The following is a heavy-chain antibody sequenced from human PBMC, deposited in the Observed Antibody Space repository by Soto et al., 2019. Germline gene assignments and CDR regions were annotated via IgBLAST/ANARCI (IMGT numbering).Heavy chain of an antibody. CDR1: GYTLTELS. Sequence: ASVKVSCKVSGYTLTELSMHWVRQAPGQGLEWMGGIIPDKGKANYAQKFQGRVTITADEFTSTAYMELSRLTFEDTAVYYCASSYGTSWYGDYWGQGTLVTVSS. D-gene: IGHD6-13*01. V-gene: IGHV1-24*01. J-gene: IGHJ4*02. CDR2: IIPDKGKA. CDR3: ASSYGTSWYGDY.